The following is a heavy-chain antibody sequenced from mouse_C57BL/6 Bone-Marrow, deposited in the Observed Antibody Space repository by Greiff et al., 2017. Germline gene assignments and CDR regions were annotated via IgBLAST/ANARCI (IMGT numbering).Heavy chain of an antibody. CDR3: ARATTVPLYYAMDY. V-gene: IGHV1-26*01. CDR1: GYTFTDYY. Sequence: EVQLQQSGAELVKPGASVKISCKASGYTFTDYYMNWVKQSHGKSLEWIGDINPNNGGTSYNQKFKGKATLTVDKSSSTAYMELRSLTSEDSAVYYCARATTVPLYYAMDYWGQGTSVTVSS. CDR2: INPNNGGT. D-gene: IGHD1-1*01. J-gene: IGHJ4*01.